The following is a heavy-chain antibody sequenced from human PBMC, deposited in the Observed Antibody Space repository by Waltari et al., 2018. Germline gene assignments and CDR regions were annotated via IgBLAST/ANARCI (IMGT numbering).Heavy chain of an antibody. Sequence: QVQLQASGPGLVKPSETLSLTCTVSGGSISSYYWSWIRQPPGKGLEWIGYIYYSWSTNYNPSLKSRVTISVDTSKNQFSLKLSSVTAADTAVYYCAKDRSSASSFDYWGQGTLVTVAS. CDR2: IYYSWST. J-gene: IGHJ4*02. D-gene: IGHD6-25*01. CDR3: AKDRSSASSFDY. CDR1: GGSISSYY. V-gene: IGHV4-59*01.